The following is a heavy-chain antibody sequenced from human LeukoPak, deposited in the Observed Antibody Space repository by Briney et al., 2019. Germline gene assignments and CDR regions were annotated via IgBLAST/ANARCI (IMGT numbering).Heavy chain of an antibody. J-gene: IGHJ4*02. CDR1: GFTFSSYG. CDR2: ISYDGDTK. CDR3: ARDNLVQLGYYFQF. Sequence: GGSLRLSCAASGFTFSSYGMHWVRQAPGKGLEWLAVISYDGDTKFYGDTVRGRFTISRDNSKNTLFLQVDSLRPEDTAVYYCARDNLVQLGYYFQFWGQGTLVIASS. D-gene: IGHD6-6*01. V-gene: IGHV3-30*03.